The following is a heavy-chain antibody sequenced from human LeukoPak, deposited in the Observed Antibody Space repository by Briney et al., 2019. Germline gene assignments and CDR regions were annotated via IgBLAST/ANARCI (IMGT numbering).Heavy chain of an antibody. J-gene: IGHJ5*02. CDR2: ISAYNGNT. CDR3: ARDGIVVVPAATNWFDP. CDR1: GYTFTSYG. Sequence: ASVKVSCKASGYTFTSYGISWVRQAPGQGLEWMGWISAYNGNTNYAQKLQGRVTMTTDTSTSTAYMELRSLRSGDTAVYYCARDGIVVVPAATNWFDPWGQGTLVTVSS. D-gene: IGHD2-2*01. V-gene: IGHV1-18*01.